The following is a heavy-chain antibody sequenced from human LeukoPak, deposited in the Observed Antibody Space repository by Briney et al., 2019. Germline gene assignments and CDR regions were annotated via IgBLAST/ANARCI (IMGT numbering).Heavy chain of an antibody. Sequence: SETLSLTCSVSGGSISSGGYYWSWIRQHPGKGLEWIGYIYYSGSTYYNPSLKSRVTISVDTSKNQFSLKLSSVTAADTAVYYCARYCSSTSCYSDYWGQGTLVTVSS. J-gene: IGHJ4*02. V-gene: IGHV4-31*03. CDR1: GGSISSGGYY. CDR3: ARYCSSTSCYSDY. CDR2: IYYSGST. D-gene: IGHD2-2*01.